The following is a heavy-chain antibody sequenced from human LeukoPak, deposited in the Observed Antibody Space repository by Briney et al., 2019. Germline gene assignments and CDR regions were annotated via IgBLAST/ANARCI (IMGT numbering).Heavy chain of an antibody. CDR2: IYHSGST. Sequence: SETLSLTCTVSGGSISSSSYYWGWIRQPPGKGLEWIGSIYHSGSTYYNPSLKSRVTISVDTSKNQFSLKLSSVTAADTAVYYCARGWFPDIWGQGTMVTVSS. CDR1: GGSISSSSYY. J-gene: IGHJ3*02. D-gene: IGHD3-10*01. V-gene: IGHV4-39*07. CDR3: ARGWFPDI.